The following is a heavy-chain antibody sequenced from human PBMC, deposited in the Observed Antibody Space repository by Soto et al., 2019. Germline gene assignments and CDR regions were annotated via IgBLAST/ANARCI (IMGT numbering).Heavy chain of an antibody. V-gene: IGHV1-8*01. Sequence: QVQLVQSGAEVKKPGASVKVSCQASGSAFSNNDFIWVRQGTGHGLEGMGWMNTNSGNGGYAQTFQGRVTMTRDTSTSTAYMELSSLTSDDPAIYYCARMATSGTLNWFDPWGQGTLVTVSS. J-gene: IGHJ5*02. CDR3: ARMATSGTLNWFDP. CDR2: MNTNSGNG. CDR1: GSAFSNND.